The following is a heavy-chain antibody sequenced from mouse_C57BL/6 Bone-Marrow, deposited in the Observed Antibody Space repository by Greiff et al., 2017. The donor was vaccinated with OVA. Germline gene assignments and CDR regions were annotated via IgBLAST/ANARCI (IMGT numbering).Heavy chain of an antibody. CDR3: ARYHYYGSSYALDY. V-gene: IGHV7-3*01. J-gene: IGHJ4*01. CDR2: IRNKANGYTT. CDR1: GFTFTDYY. Sequence: EVQLVESGGGFVQPGGSLSLSCAASGFTFTDYYMSWVRQPPGKALEWLGFIRNKANGYTTEYSSSVKGRFTISRANSQSILYLQMNALRAEDSAAYYCARYHYYGSSYALDYWGQGTSVTVSS. D-gene: IGHD1-1*01.